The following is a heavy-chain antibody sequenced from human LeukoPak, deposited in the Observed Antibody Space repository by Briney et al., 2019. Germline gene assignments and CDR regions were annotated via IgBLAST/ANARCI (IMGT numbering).Heavy chain of an antibody. D-gene: IGHD6-19*01. CDR3: AAPPRLVPSRIDY. CDR2: IYTSGST. CDR1: GGSISSGSYY. Sequence: PSQTLSLTCTVSGGSISSGSYYWSWIRQPAGKGLEWIGRIYTSGSTNYNPSLKSRVTISVDTSKNQFSLKLSSVTAADTAVYYCAAPPRLVPSRIDYWGQGTLVTVSS. J-gene: IGHJ4*02. V-gene: IGHV4-61*02.